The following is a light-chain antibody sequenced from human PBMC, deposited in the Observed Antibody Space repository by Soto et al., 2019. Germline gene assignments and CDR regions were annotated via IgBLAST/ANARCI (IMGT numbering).Light chain of an antibody. CDR1: SSDVGGYNY. J-gene: IGLJ2*01. CDR3: SSYARNRDVL. V-gene: IGLV2-14*01. Sequence: QSVLTQPASVSGSPGQSITISCTGTSSDVGGYNYVSWYQQHPDKAPKLMIYDVSNRPSGVSNRFSGSKSGNTASLTISGLQAEDEADYYCSSYARNRDVLFGGGTKLTVL. CDR2: DVS.